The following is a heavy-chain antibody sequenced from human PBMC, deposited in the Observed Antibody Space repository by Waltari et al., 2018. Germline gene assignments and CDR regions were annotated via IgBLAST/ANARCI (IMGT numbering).Heavy chain of an antibody. CDR3: ARLTVVSNNDY. D-gene: IGHD1-20*01. J-gene: IGHJ4*02. CDR1: GFPFSRYW. V-gene: IGHV3-74*01. Sequence: EVQLVESGGGLVQPGGSLRLSCAASGFPFSRYWMHWVRQAPGKGLVWVSCINGDGTTTKYADSVKGRFTISRDNAKNTLYLQMNSLRAEDTAVYYCARLTVVSNNDYWGQGTLVTVSS. CDR2: INGDGTTT.